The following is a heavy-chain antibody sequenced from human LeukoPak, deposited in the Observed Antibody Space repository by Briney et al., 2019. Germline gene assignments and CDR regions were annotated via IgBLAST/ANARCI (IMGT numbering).Heavy chain of an antibody. CDR2: ISSSGSTI. J-gene: IGHJ6*03. V-gene: IGHV3-48*04. Sequence: PGGSLRLSCAASGFTFSNYAMNWVRQAPGKGREWVSYISSSGSTIYYADSVKGRFTISRDNAKKSLYLQMNSLRAEDTAVYYCAREPYYYYYMDVWGKGTTVTVSS. CDR3: AREPYYYYYMDV. CDR1: GFTFSNYA.